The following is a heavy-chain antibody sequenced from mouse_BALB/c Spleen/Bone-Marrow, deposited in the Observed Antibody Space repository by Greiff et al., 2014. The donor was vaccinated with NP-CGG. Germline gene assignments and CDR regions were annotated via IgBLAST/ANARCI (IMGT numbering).Heavy chain of an antibody. V-gene: IGHV5-17*02. CDR2: VSTGSTII. CDR1: GFTFSNFG. D-gene: IGHD2-1*01. J-gene: IGHJ2*01. Sequence: VQLQQSGGGLVQPGGSRKLSCAASGFTFSNFGMHWFRQYPEKGLEWVAFVSTGSTIIYYADTVKGRFTISRDNPENTLFLQMTSLRSEDTAIYYCARSHFYGNYFDYWGQGTTLTVSS. CDR3: ARSHFYGNYFDY.